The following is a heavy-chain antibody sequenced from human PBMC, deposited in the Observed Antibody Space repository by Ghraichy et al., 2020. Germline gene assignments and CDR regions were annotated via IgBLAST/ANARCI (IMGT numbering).Heavy chain of an antibody. J-gene: IGHJ3*02. CDR1: GGSISSYY. D-gene: IGHD4-17*01. Sequence: SETLSLTCTVSGGSISSYYWSWIRQPPGKGLEWIGYIYTSGSTNYNPSLKSRVTISVDTSKNQFSLKLSSVTAADTAVYYCARLIRAGDYGDYEDAFDIWGQGTMVTVSS. CDR2: IYTSGST. V-gene: IGHV4-4*09. CDR3: ARLIRAGDYGDYEDAFDI.